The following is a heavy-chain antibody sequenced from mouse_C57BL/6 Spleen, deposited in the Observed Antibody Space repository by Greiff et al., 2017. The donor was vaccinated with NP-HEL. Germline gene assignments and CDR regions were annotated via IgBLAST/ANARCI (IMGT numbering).Heavy chain of an antibody. V-gene: IGHV1-15*01. CDR2: IDPETGGT. J-gene: IGHJ3*01. CDR3: TRKGWGLREFAY. CDR1: GYTFTDYE. Sequence: QVQLQQSGAELVRPGASVTLSCKASGYTFTDYEMHWVKQTPVQGLEWIGAIDPETGGTAYNQKFKGKAILTADKSSSTAYMELRSLTSEDSAVYYCTRKGWGLREFAYWGQGTLVTVSA. D-gene: IGHD2-4*01.